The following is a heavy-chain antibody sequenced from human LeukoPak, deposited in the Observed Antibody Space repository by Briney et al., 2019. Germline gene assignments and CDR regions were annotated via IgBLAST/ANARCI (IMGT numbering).Heavy chain of an antibody. V-gene: IGHV3-9*01. CDR1: GFTFDDYA. D-gene: IGHD6-19*01. Sequence: GGSLRLSCVASGFTFDDYAMHWVRQVPGKGLEWVSGISWNSGSTGYADSVKGRFTISRDNAKSSLHLQMNGLRAEDTAMYYCVKDSGWFHFDSWGQGTLVTVSS. J-gene: IGHJ4*02. CDR2: ISWNSGST. CDR3: VKDSGWFHFDS.